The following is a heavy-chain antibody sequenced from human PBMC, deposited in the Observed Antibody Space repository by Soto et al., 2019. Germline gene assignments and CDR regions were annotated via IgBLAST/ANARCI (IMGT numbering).Heavy chain of an antibody. J-gene: IGHJ4*02. V-gene: IGHV4-30-2*01. CDR3: AREGGRYCTGGSCQVDY. CDR1: GGSISSGGYS. CDR2: IYHSGST. Sequence: SETLSLTCAVSGGSISSGGYSWSWIRQPPGKGLEWIGYIYHSGSTYYNPSLKSRVTISVDRSKNQFSLKLSSVTAADTAVYYCAREGGRYCTGGSCQVDYWGQGTLVTVSS. D-gene: IGHD2-15*01.